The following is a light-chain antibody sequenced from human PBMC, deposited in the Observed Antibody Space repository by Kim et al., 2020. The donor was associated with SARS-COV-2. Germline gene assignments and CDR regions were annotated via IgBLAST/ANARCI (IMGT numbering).Light chain of an antibody. CDR1: QTTSNW. V-gene: IGKV1-5*03. J-gene: IGKJ2*01. CDR3: QQYNSYPVT. CDR2: KAS. Sequence: DIQMTQSPSSLSASVGDRVTITCRASQTTSNWLAWYQQKPGKAPKLLIYKASSLGSGVPSRFSGSGSGTEFTLTISSLQPDDFATYYCQQYNSYPVTFGQGTQLEIK.